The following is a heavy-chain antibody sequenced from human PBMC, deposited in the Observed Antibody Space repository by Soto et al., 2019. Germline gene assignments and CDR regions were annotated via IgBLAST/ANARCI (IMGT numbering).Heavy chain of an antibody. Sequence: GGSLRLSCAASGFTFSSYAMSWVRQAPEKGLEWVSAISGSGGSTYYADSVKGRFTISRDNFKNTLYLQVNSLRAEDTAVYYCAKRYDADNAFDIWGQGTMVTVSS. D-gene: IGHD5-12*01. CDR2: ISGSGGST. CDR3: AKRYDADNAFDI. CDR1: GFTFSSYA. J-gene: IGHJ3*02. V-gene: IGHV3-23*01.